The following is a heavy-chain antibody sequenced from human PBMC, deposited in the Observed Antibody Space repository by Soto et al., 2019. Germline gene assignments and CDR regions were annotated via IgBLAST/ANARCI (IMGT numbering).Heavy chain of an antibody. CDR3: ARHTTTSGYFDY. D-gene: IGHD4-17*01. Sequence: SGPTLVNPTQTLTLTCSFSGFSPSTSGVGMGWIRQPPGKALEWLALVYWDDDKRYSPSLKSRLTITKDTSKNQVVLTLTNMDPVDTVTYYCARHTTTSGYFDYWGQGTLVTVSS. CDR2: VYWDDDK. V-gene: IGHV2-5*02. CDR1: GFSPSTSGVG. J-gene: IGHJ4*02.